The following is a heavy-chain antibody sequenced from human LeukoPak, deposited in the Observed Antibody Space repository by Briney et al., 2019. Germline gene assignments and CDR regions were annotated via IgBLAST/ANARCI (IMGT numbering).Heavy chain of an antibody. V-gene: IGHV4-34*01. D-gene: IGHD6-13*01. CDR2: INHSGST. CDR1: GGSFSGYY. J-gene: IGHJ2*01. Sequence: SETLSLTCAVYGGSFSGYYWSWIRQPPGKGPEWIGEINHSGSTNYNPSLKSRVTMSVDTSKNQFSLKLSSVTAADTAVYYCARVSSSWYQDWYFDLWGRGTLVTVSS. CDR3: ARVSSSWYQDWYFDL.